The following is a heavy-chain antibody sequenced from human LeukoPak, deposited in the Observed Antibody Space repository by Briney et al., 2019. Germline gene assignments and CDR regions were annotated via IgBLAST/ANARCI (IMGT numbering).Heavy chain of an antibody. CDR2: IKQDGSEK. D-gene: IGHD2-2*02. V-gene: IGHV3-7*03. Sequence: GGSLRLSCAASGFTFSSYWMSWVRQAPGKGLEWVASIKQDGSEKYYVDSVKGRFTISRDNAKNSLYLQMNSLRAEDTAVYYCAREAYCSSTSCYNAEYFQHWGQGTLVTVSS. CDR3: AREAYCSSTSCYNAEYFQH. J-gene: IGHJ1*01. CDR1: GFTFSSYW.